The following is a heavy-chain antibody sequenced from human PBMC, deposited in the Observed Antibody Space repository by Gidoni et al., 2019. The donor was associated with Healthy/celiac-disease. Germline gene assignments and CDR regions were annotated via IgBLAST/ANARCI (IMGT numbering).Heavy chain of an antibody. D-gene: IGHD6-13*01. CDR2: IYHSGST. CDR3: ARGLWKSSSHDY. Sequence: QVQLQESGPGLVKPSETLSLTCAVSGYSISSGYYWGWIRQPPGKGLEWIGSIYHSGSTYYNPSLKSRVTISVDTSKNQFSLKLSSVTAADTAVYYCARGLWKSSSHDYWGQGTLVTVSS. J-gene: IGHJ4*02. CDR1: GYSISSGYY. V-gene: IGHV4-38-2*01.